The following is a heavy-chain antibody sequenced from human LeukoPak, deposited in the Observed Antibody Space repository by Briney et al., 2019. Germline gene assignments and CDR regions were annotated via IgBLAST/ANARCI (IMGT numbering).Heavy chain of an antibody. J-gene: IGHJ5*02. Sequence: SETLSLTCTVSGGSISSGSYYWSWIGQPAGKGLEWIGRIYTSGSTNYNPSLKSRVTISVDTSKNQFSLKLSSVTAADTAVYYCAREADIVVVPDAMGIDPWGQGTLVTVSS. V-gene: IGHV4-61*02. CDR2: IYTSGST. CDR1: GGSISSGSYY. CDR3: AREADIVVVPDAMGIDP. D-gene: IGHD2-2*01.